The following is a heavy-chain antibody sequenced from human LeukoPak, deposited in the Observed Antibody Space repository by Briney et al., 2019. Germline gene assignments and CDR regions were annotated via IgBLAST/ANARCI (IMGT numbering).Heavy chain of an antibody. Sequence: GGSLRLSCAASGLTLSSFGIHWVRQAPGKGLEWVAHIWYDGSNIYYADSVKGRFTVSRDNSKNTVYLQMNSLRAEDTAVYYCAKAFVDYYDSSGYPLHAFDIWGQGTTVTVSS. D-gene: IGHD3-22*01. V-gene: IGHV3-33*06. CDR1: GLTLSSFG. CDR3: AKAFVDYYDSSGYPLHAFDI. CDR2: IWYDGSNI. J-gene: IGHJ3*02.